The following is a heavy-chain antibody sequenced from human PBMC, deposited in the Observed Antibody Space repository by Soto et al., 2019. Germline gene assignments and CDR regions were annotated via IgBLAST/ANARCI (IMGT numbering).Heavy chain of an antibody. Sequence: GGSLRLSCAASRFTFSDYWMHWVRKAPGMGLVSLSCIKGDGSITDYADSVKGRFTISRDNAKNTLYLQMNSLRAEDTAVYYCARECSLAVVAPGYWGQGILVTVSS. CDR2: IKGDGSIT. J-gene: IGHJ4*02. CDR3: ARECSLAVVAPGY. CDR1: RFTFSDYW. D-gene: IGHD3-22*01. V-gene: IGHV3-74*01.